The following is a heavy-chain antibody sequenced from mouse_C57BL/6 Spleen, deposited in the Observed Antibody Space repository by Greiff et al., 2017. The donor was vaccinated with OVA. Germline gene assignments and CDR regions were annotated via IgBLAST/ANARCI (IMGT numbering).Heavy chain of an antibody. CDR1: GFSLTSYG. Sequence: QVQLQQSGPGLVQPSQSLSITCTVSGFSLTSYGVHWVRQSPGKGLEWLGVIWRGGSTDYNAAFMSRLSITKDNSKSQVFFKMNSLQADDTAIYYCAKPYYDYDEAMDYWGQGTSVTVSS. D-gene: IGHD2-4*01. V-gene: IGHV2-5*01. CDR3: AKPYYDYDEAMDY. CDR2: IWRGGST. J-gene: IGHJ4*01.